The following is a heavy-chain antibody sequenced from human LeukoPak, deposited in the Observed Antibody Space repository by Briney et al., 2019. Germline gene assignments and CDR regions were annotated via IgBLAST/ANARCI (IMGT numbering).Heavy chain of an antibody. CDR2: INTDTRNP. V-gene: IGHV7-4-1*02. CDR3: ARVGGGGYCSAGTCYPNY. D-gene: IGHD2-15*01. Sequence: ASVKVSCKASGYTFTSYAMNWVRQAPGQGLGWMGWINTDTRNPTYAQGFTGRFVFSLDTSLSTAYLQISSLKAEDTAVYYCARVGGGGYCSAGTCYPNYWGQGTLVTVSS. CDR1: GYTFTSYA. J-gene: IGHJ4*02.